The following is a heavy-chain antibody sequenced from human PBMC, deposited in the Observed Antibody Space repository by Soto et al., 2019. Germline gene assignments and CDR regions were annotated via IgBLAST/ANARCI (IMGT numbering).Heavy chain of an antibody. V-gene: IGHV1-18*01. D-gene: IGHD6-19*01. CDR1: GYTFSHYV. CDR2: ISGYNGNT. CDR3: TRFIMVGGWFDPNYYHGMDV. Sequence: QVQLVQSGAEVKKPGASVTVSCKTSGYTFSHYVINCVRQAPGRGLEWMGWISGYNGNTNYAQTAQGRVTMTSYTSTGTVYMELRSLKYYDTAIYYCTRFIMVGGWFDPNYYHGMDVWGQGTTVTVSS. J-gene: IGHJ6*02.